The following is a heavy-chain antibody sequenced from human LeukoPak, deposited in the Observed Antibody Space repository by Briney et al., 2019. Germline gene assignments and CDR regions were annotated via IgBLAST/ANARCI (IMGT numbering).Heavy chain of an antibody. CDR3: AKGSGSYLVYYMDV. D-gene: IGHD3-10*01. CDR2: IKSDGSST. CDR1: TLTFSSYW. V-gene: IGHV3-74*01. J-gene: IGHJ6*03. Sequence: GGSLRLSCADSTLTFSSYWMHWVRQAPGKGLVWVSRIKSDGSSTTYADSVKGRFTISRDNAKNTLYLQMNSLRAEDTAVYYCAKGSGSYLVYYMDVWGKGTTVTISS.